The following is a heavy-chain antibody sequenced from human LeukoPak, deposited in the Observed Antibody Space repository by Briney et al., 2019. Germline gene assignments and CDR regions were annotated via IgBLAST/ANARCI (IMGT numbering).Heavy chain of an antibody. CDR3: ARDRSSSWYYRFDP. Sequence: ASVKVSCKVSGYTLTELSMHWVRRAPGKGLEWMGGFDPEDGQTIYPQKFQGRVTITADKSTSTAYMELSSLRSEDTAVYYCARDRSSSWYYRFDPWGQGTLVTVSS. CDR1: GYTLTELS. CDR2: FDPEDGQT. V-gene: IGHV1-24*01. D-gene: IGHD6-13*01. J-gene: IGHJ5*02.